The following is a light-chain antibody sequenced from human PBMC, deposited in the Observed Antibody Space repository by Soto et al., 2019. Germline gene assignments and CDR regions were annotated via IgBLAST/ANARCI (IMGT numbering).Light chain of an antibody. J-gene: IGLJ2*01. V-gene: IGLV2-14*03. Sequence: QSALTQSASVSGSPGQSITISCTGTSSDVGGYDYVSWYQQHPGRAPKLMIYDVSNRPSGVSNRFSASKSGNTASLTISGLQAEDEAYYYCNSYTSSSTLVFGGGTQLTVL. CDR1: SSDVGGYDY. CDR3: NSYTSSSTLV. CDR2: DVS.